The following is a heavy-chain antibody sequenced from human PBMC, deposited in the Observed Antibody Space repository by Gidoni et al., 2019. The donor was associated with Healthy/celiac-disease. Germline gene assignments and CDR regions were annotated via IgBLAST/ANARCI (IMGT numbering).Heavy chain of an antibody. CDR2: INTSGST. CDR1: GGSFRGFY. J-gene: IGHJ5*02. CDR3: ARAGNYGYCSSTSCNWFDP. D-gene: IGHD2-2*01. Sequence: QVQLQQWGSGLLKPSETLSLTFAVYGGSFRGFYWSWVRQPPGKGLKWIGEINTSGSTNYNPSLKSRVTISVDTSKNQFSLKLSSVTAADTAVYYCARAGNYGYCSSTSCNWFDPWGQGTLVTVSS. V-gene: IGHV4-34*01.